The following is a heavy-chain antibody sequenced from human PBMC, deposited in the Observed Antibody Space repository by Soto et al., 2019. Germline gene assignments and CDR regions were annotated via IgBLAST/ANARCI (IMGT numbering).Heavy chain of an antibody. V-gene: IGHV4-39*01. CDR2: IFYSGST. D-gene: IGHD5-12*01. CDR1: GGSISDSRYF. J-gene: IGHJ4*02. Sequence: QVQLQESGPGLVKPSETLSLTCTVSGGSISDSRYFWGWIRQAPGKGLEWIGTIFYSGSTYYNPSLRSRVTLSVDSSKNQFSLRLFSVTAADTAVYYCARHAGNGYVYSFDYWGQGTLVTVSS. CDR3: ARHAGNGYVYSFDY.